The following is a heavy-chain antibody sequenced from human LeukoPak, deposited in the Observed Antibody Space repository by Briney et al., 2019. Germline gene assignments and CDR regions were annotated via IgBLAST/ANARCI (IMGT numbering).Heavy chain of an antibody. J-gene: IGHJ4*02. CDR1: GDSFSSYF. D-gene: IGHD1-7*01. CDR3: AREITGTRGVDY. V-gene: IGHV4-4*07. CDR2: MYTSGIT. Sequence: SETLSLTCTVSGDSFSSYFWSWIRQPAGKRLEWIGRMYTSGITNSNPSLKSRVIMSVDTSKNQFSLNLTSVTAADTAVYYCAREITGTRGVDYWGQGILVTVSS.